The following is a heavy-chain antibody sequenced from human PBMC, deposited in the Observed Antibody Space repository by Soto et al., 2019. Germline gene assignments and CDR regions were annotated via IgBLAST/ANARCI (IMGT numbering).Heavy chain of an antibody. Sequence: SETLSLTCTVSGGSISSGDFYWSWIRQPPGKGLEWIGYIYYSGNPYYNPSLKSRVTISIDTSKNQFSLKLNSVTAADTAVYYCARVVKISSFGYNTLSFDYWGQGTLVTVSS. CDR1: GGSISSGDFY. D-gene: IGHD3-3*01. CDR2: IYYSGNP. J-gene: IGHJ4*02. V-gene: IGHV4-30-4*01. CDR3: ARVVKISSFGYNTLSFDY.